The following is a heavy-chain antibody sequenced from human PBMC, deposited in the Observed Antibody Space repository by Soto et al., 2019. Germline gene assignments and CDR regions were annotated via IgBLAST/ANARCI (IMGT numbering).Heavy chain of an antibody. CDR3: ARESCSGGSCYSGYYYGMDV. J-gene: IGHJ6*02. CDR1: GFTFSSYG. CDR2: IWYDGSNK. V-gene: IGHV3-33*01. D-gene: IGHD2-15*01. Sequence: QPGGSLRLSCAASGFTFSSYGMHWVRQAPGKGLEWVAVIWYDGSNKYYADSVKGRFTISRDNSKNTLYLQMNSLRAEDTAVYYCARESCSGGSCYSGYYYGMDVWGQGTTVTVSS.